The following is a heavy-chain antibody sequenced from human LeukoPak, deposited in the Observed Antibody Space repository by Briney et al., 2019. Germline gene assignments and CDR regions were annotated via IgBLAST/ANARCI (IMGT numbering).Heavy chain of an antibody. D-gene: IGHD3-9*01. CDR1: GGSISSSSYY. CDR2: IYYSGST. J-gene: IGHJ6*03. CDR3: AKQGPDILTGYYYYYYIDV. Sequence: SETLSFTCTVSGGSISSSSYYWGWIRQPPGKGLEWIGTIYYSGSTYYSPSLKSRVTISVDTSKNQFSLKLSSVTAADTAVYYCAKQGPDILTGYYYYYYIDVWGKGTTVTVSS. V-gene: IGHV4-39*01.